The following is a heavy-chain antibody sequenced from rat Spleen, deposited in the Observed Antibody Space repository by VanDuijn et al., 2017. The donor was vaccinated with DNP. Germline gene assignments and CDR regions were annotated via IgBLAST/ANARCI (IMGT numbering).Heavy chain of an antibody. J-gene: IGHJ4*01. D-gene: IGHD3-8*01. V-gene: IGHV5-29*01. CDR3: ARHRTIMPYYYAMDA. Sequence: EVKLVESGGGLVQPGRSLKLSCAASGFTFSNYGMAWVRQAPAKGLEWVATISYNGGTPYYRDSVKGRFTISRDNAQSTLYLQMDSLRSEDTATYYCARHRTIMPYYYAMDAWGQGASVTVSS. CDR1: GFTFSNYG. CDR2: ISYNGGTP.